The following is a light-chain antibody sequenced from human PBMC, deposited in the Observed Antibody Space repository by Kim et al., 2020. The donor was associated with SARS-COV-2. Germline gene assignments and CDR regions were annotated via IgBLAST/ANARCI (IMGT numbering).Light chain of an antibody. CDR2: DTS. J-gene: IGKJ5*01. Sequence: DILMTQSPSSLSASVGDRVTITCRPSQGISIYLAWYQQKPGKVPRLLIYDTSTLQSGVPSRFSGSASGPIFTLTISSLQPEDVATYYCQRYNSAPNTFGQGTRLEIK. CDR3: QRYNSAPNT. V-gene: IGKV1-27*01. CDR1: QGISIY.